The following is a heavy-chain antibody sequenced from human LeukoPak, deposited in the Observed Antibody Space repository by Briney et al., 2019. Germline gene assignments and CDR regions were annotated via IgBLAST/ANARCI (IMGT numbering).Heavy chain of an antibody. CDR2: IYYSGNT. CDR1: GGSISSYY. D-gene: IGHD3-22*01. Sequence: SETLSLTCTVSGGSISSYYWSWIRQPPGKGLEWIGYIYYSGNTNYNPSLKSRVTISVDTSKNQFSLKLSSVTAADTAVYYCASDSSGYSYWGQGTLVTVSS. V-gene: IGHV4-59*01. J-gene: IGHJ4*02. CDR3: ASDSSGYSY.